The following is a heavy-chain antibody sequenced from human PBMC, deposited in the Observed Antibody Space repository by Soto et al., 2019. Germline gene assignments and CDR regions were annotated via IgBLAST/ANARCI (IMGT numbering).Heavy chain of an antibody. D-gene: IGHD6-25*01. J-gene: IGHJ4*02. CDR3: ARGPGYIDGCHTFDF. Sequence: SETLSLTCTVSDDSFRGADYYWSWIRQPQGKGPEWIGYTYYNGDTKYNPALKSRVTMSVDTSKNQFSLRLSSVTAADTAVYFCARGPGYIDGCHTFDFWGRGILVTVSS. CDR1: DDSFRGADYY. V-gene: IGHV4-61*08. CDR2: TYYNGDT.